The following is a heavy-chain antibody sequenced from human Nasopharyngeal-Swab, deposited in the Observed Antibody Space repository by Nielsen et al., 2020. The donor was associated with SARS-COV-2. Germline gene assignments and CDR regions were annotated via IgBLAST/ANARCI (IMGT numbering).Heavy chain of an antibody. CDR2: ISKSGNTI. J-gene: IGHJ3*01. Sequence: GESLKISCAASEFTFSSSSMNWVRQAPGKGLEWLSYISKSGNTIYYANSVKGRFTVSRDNAKNSLYLQMNSLRDEDTAVYYCARDTPNIYSGDAFDLWGQGTVVTVSS. D-gene: IGHD2-21*01. CDR1: EFTFSSSS. CDR3: ARDTPNIYSGDAFDL. V-gene: IGHV3-48*02.